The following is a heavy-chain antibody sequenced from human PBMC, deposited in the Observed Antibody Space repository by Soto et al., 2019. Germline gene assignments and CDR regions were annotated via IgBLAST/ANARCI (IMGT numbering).Heavy chain of an antibody. V-gene: IGHV3-33*01. Sequence: QVQLEESGGGVVQPGRSLRLSCEASGFTFNTYSMHWVRQPPGKGLEWLAAIWYDGTQKYYADSVKGRFIISRDNSKKTLDLEMNSRRAEDTAVYYCARCGWTTVTGLWHFDSWCQGTLVTVSS. CDR2: IWYDGTQK. D-gene: IGHD4-17*01. J-gene: IGHJ4*02. CDR3: ARCGWTTVTGLWHFDS. CDR1: GFTFNTYS.